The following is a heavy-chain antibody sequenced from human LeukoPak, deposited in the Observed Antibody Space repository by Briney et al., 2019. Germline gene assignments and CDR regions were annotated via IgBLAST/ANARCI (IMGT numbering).Heavy chain of an antibody. CDR1: GYTFTSYA. J-gene: IGHJ3*02. CDR3: ARVIVGATIDAFDI. CDR2: INTNTGNP. Sequence: GASVKVSCKASGYTFTSYAMNWVRQAPGQGLEWMGWINTNTGNPTYAQGFTGRFVFSLDTSVSTAYLQISSLKAEDTAVYYCARVIVGATIDAFDIWGQGTMVTVSS. V-gene: IGHV7-4-1*02. D-gene: IGHD1-26*01.